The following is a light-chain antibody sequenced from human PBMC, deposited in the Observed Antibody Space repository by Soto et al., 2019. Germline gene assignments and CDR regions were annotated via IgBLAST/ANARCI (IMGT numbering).Light chain of an antibody. V-gene: IGKV3-20*01. CDR3: QQYDNSVWT. J-gene: IGKJ1*01. CDR2: GAS. Sequence: EIVLTQSPGNLSLSPGERATLSCRASQSVSTSNLAWYQQRPGQAPRLLIYGASRRATGIPDRFSGSGSGTDFTLTISRLEPEDLAVYYCQQYDNSVWTFGQGTKVDIK. CDR1: QSVSTSN.